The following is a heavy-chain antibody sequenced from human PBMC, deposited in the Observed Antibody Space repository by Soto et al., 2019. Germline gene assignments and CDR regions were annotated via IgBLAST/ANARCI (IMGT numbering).Heavy chain of an antibody. CDR1: GGSFSGYS. Sequence: PSETLSLTCAVYGGSFSGYSWSWIRQPPGKGLEWIGYIYHSGSTYYNPSLKSRVTISVDRSKNQFSLKLSSVTAADTAVYYCARWGSSGWYFDYWGQGTLVTVSS. V-gene: IGHV4-30-2*01. J-gene: IGHJ4*02. CDR3: ARWGSSGWYFDY. CDR2: IYHSGST. D-gene: IGHD6-19*01.